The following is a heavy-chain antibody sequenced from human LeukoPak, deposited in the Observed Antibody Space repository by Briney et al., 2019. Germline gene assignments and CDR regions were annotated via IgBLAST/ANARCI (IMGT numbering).Heavy chain of an antibody. CDR3: ARDSYYDSSGYYSNTDY. Sequence: ASVKVSCKASGYTFTSYGISWVRQAPGQGLEWMGWISAYNGNTNYAQKLQGRVTMTTDTSTSTAYMELRSLRSDDTAVYYCARDSYYDSSGYYSNTDYWGQGTLVTVSS. D-gene: IGHD3-22*01. CDR2: ISAYNGNT. V-gene: IGHV1-18*01. J-gene: IGHJ4*02. CDR1: GYTFTSYG.